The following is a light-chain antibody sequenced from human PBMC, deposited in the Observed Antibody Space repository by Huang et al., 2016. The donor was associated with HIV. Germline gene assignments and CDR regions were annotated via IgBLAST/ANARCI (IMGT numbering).Light chain of an antibody. Sequence: EIVLTQSPGTLSLSPGERDTLSCRASQSVSSSYLAWYQQRPGQAPRLLIYGASSRATGIPDRVSGSGSGTDFTLTISRLEPEDFAVYYCQQYGSSPLLTFGGGTKVEIK. CDR2: GAS. CDR1: QSVSSSY. CDR3: QQYGSSPLLT. V-gene: IGKV3-20*01. J-gene: IGKJ4*01.